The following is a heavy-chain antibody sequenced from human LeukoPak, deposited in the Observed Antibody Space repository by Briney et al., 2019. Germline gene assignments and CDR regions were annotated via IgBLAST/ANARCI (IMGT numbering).Heavy chain of an antibody. CDR2: IKPNSGGT. D-gene: IGHD1-26*01. CDR3: ARGSIVGATFDYFDY. J-gene: IGHJ4*02. Sequence: ASVKVSCKASGYTFTGYYMHWVRQTPGQGLEWMGWIKPNSGGTNYAQKFQGRVTMTRDTSISTAYMELSRLRSDDTAVYYCARGSIVGATFDYFDYWGQGTLVTVSS. CDR1: GYTFTGYY. V-gene: IGHV1-2*02.